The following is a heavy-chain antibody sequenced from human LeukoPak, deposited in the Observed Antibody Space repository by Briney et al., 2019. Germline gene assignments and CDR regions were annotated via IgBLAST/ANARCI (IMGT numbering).Heavy chain of an antibody. CDR1: GFTFSNHW. CDR2: ITPDGSGD. Sequence: GGSLRLSCAASGFTFSNHWMSWVRQAPGRGLEWVASITPDGSGDYYMDSVKGRSTISRDNAENSLYLQKNSLGAEDTAVYYCARLMGTVTTYDYWGQGTLVTVSS. V-gene: IGHV3-7*01. D-gene: IGHD1-7*01. J-gene: IGHJ4*02. CDR3: ARLMGTVTTYDY.